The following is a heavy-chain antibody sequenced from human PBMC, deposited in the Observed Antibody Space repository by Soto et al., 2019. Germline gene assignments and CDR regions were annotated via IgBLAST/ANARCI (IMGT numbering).Heavy chain of an antibody. Sequence: SETLSLTCTVSGGSISRYYWSWIRQPPWKGLEWIGYMYNTGSTVYNPPFKSRVTISVDTSKNQFSLKLNSVTAADTAVYYCARAYYYDSSGYYDYFDDWGKGTLVTVPS. V-gene: IGHV4-59*01. D-gene: IGHD3-22*01. J-gene: IGHJ4*02. CDR2: MYNTGST. CDR1: GGSISRYY. CDR3: ARAYYYDSSGYYDYFDD.